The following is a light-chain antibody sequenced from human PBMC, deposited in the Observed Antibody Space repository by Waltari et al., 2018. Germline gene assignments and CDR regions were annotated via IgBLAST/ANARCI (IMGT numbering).Light chain of an antibody. CDR3: QQYDKWLRYS. V-gene: IGKV3-15*01. Sequence: IVMTQSPATLSVSPGERATLSCRASQSISANLAWFREKPGQAPRLLIYGASPRATGVPARFSGSGSGTYFTLVISSLQSEDFAVYYCQQYDKWLRYSFGQGTKLEIK. CDR1: QSISAN. CDR2: GAS. J-gene: IGKJ2*01.